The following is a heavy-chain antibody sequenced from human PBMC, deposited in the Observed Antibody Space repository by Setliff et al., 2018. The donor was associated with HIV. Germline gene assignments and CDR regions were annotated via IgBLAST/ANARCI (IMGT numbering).Heavy chain of an antibody. J-gene: IGHJ4*02. CDR1: GGTFSSYA. Sequence: GASVKVSCKASGGTFSSYAISWVRQAPGQGLEWMGGIIPIFGTTNYAQKFQGRVTITTDESTTTAYMELSSLRSEDTAVYYCVTGEGLRFWGQGTLVTVSS. CDR2: IIPIFGTT. V-gene: IGHV1-69*05. CDR3: VTGEGLRF. D-gene: IGHD2-15*01.